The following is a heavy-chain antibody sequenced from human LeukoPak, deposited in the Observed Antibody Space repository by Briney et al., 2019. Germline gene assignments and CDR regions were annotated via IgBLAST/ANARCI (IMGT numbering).Heavy chain of an antibody. CDR1: GFTFSSYS. Sequence: PGGSLRLSCAASGFTFSSYSMNWVRQAPGKGLEWVSSISSSSSYIYCADSVKGRFTISRDNAKNSLYLQMNSLRAEDTAVYYCARGGYYYDSSGYEIDYWGQGTLVTVSS. D-gene: IGHD3-22*01. J-gene: IGHJ4*02. CDR2: ISSSSSYI. V-gene: IGHV3-21*01. CDR3: ARGGYYYDSSGYEIDY.